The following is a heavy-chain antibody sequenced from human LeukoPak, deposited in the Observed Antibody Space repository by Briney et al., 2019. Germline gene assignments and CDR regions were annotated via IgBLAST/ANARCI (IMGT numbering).Heavy chain of an antibody. D-gene: IGHD1-20*01. J-gene: IGHJ6*04. CDR2: IDPSDSYT. Sequence: HGESLKISCKGSGYSFTSYWISWVRQMPGKGLEWMGRIDPSDSYTNYSPSFQGHVTISADKSISTAYLQWSSLKASDTAMYYCARGNWNDLFYYYGMDVWGKGTTVTVSS. CDR3: ARGNWNDLFYYYGMDV. CDR1: GYSFTSYW. V-gene: IGHV5-10-1*01.